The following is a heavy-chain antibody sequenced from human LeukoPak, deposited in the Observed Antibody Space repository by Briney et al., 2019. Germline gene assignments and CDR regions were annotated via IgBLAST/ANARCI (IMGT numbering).Heavy chain of an antibody. CDR1: GFAFSNYG. CDR3: ARGRSITLLRGVAMSDGFDI. D-gene: IGHD3-10*01. V-gene: IGHV3-21*06. Sequence: GGSLRLSCEASGFAFSNYGMNWVRQAPGKGLEWVSFTDTSGNYIYYGDSVKGRFTISRDNARNLLFLQMNGLRAEDTAVYYCARGRSITLLRGVAMSDGFDIWGQGAMVAVSS. CDR2: TDTSGNYI. J-gene: IGHJ3*02.